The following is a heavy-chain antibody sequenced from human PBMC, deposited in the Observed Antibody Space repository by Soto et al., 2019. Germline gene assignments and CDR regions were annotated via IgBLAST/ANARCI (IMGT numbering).Heavy chain of an antibody. CDR2: INAASGNT. J-gene: IGHJ4*02. CDR1: GCTFTSYS. D-gene: IGHD3-9*01. V-gene: IGHV1-3*01. Sequence: GAAVKVSYKDSGCTFTSYSIQWVRQAPGQGLEWMGWINAASGNTKNTQRFQGRVTFTRDTSASTAYMELSTLRSEDTSVYYSASQPDIWFFYCFDHWGQGTQVTVSS. CDR3: ASQPDIWFFYCFDH.